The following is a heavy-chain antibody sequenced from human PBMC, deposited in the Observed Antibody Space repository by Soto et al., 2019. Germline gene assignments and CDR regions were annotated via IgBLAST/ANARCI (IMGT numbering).Heavy chain of an antibody. D-gene: IGHD2-2*02. J-gene: IGHJ6*02. Sequence: GGSVRRTCAASGFTFSSYWMSWVRQAPGKGLEWVANIKQDGSEKYYVDSVKGRFTISRDNAKNSLYLQMNSLRAEDTAVYYCARSPVLVPAATPESYHGMDVWGQGTTVTVSS. CDR2: IKQDGSEK. V-gene: IGHV3-7*01. CDR1: GFTFSSYW. CDR3: ARSPVLVPAATPESYHGMDV.